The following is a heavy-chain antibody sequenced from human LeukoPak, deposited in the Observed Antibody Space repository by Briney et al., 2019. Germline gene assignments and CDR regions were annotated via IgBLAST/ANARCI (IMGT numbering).Heavy chain of an antibody. J-gene: IGHJ6*02. CDR1: GFTVSSNY. Sequence: HPGGSLRLSCAASGFTVSSNYMSWVRQAPGKGLEWVSVIYSGGSTYYADSVKGRFTISRDNSKNTLYLQMNSLRAEDTAVYYCARGLFDPPKYYYYGMDVWGQGTTVTVSS. V-gene: IGHV3-53*01. CDR2: IYSGGST. CDR3: ARGLFDPPKYYYYGMDV. D-gene: IGHD3-9*01.